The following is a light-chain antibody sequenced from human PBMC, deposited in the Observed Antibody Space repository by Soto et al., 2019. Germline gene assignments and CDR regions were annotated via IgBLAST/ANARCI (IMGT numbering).Light chain of an antibody. V-gene: IGLV2-11*01. Sequence: QSALTQPASVSGSPGQSITISCTGTSSDVGSYDLVSWYQHHPGTAPKLMIYDVSKRPSGVPDRFSGSKSGNTASLTISGLQAEDEADYYCCSYAGSYTFEVFGGGTKLTVL. CDR3: CSYAGSYTFEV. J-gene: IGLJ2*01. CDR2: DVS. CDR1: SSDVGSYDL.